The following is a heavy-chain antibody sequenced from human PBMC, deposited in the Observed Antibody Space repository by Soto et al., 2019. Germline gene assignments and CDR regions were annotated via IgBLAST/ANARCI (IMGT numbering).Heavy chain of an antibody. CDR1: GGAISSYY. CDR3: GRGSVVNDYFYGLDV. CDR2: IYYSGST. Sequence: PSETLSLTCTVSGGAISSYYWSWIRQPPGKGLEWIGYIYYSGSTNYNPSLKSRVTISVDTSKNQFALKLSSVTAADTAVYYCGRGSVVNDYFYGLDVWGQGTTVTVSS. V-gene: IGHV4-59*08. D-gene: IGHD3-22*01. J-gene: IGHJ6*02.